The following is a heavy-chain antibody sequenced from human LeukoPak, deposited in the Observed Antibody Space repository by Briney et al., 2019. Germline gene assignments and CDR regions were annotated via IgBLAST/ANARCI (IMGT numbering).Heavy chain of an antibody. CDR3: ARGGPYSSSSLDY. Sequence: GGSLRHSCAASGFTFSNSWMYWVRQTPDKGLVWVSRIKYDGSSTVYADSVKGRFTISRDNAKNTLDLQMNSLRAEDTAVYYCARGGPYSSSSLDYWGQGTLVTVSS. CDR2: IKYDGSST. D-gene: IGHD6-6*01. CDR1: GFTFSNSW. V-gene: IGHV3-74*01. J-gene: IGHJ4*02.